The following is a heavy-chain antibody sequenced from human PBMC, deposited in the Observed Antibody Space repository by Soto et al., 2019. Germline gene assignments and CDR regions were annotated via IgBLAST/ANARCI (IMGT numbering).Heavy chain of an antibody. J-gene: IGHJ6*02. CDR2: IKQDGSEK. CDR3: ARFYYDSSGYLPSPYYYYYGMDV. Sequence: WVRRAAGKGLEWVANIKQDGSEKYYVDSVKGRFTISRDNAKNSLYLQMNSLRAEDTAVYYCARFYYDSSGYLPSPYYYYYGMDVWGQGTTVTVSS. D-gene: IGHD3-22*01. V-gene: IGHV3-7*01.